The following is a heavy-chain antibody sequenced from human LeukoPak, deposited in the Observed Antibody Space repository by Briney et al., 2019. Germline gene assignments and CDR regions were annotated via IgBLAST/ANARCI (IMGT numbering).Heavy chain of an antibody. D-gene: IGHD2-15*01. J-gene: IGHJ4*02. CDR2: IYYSGST. CDR3: ARGCSSGTCPLDY. V-gene: IGHV4-59*01. CDR1: GDPIRTYY. Sequence: SETLSLTCTVSGDPIRTYYWSWIRQPPGKGPEWIGYIYYSGSTNYNPSLKSRVTISVDTSKNQFSLKLNSVTAADTAVYYCARGCSSGTCPLDYWGQGTLVTVSS.